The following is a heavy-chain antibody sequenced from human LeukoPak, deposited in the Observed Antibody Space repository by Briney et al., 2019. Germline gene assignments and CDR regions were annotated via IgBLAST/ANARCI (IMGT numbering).Heavy chain of an antibody. J-gene: IGHJ5*02. CDR1: GFTVSDNY. CDR3: ARGFCSTTNYLSQFDH. D-gene: IGHD2-2*01. CDR2: IYSSGNS. V-gene: IGHV3-53*01. Sequence: PGGSLRLSCAASGFTVSDNYIAWVRQAPGKGLEWVSVIYSSGNSYNADSVRGRFSISRDNSGNIVYLQMNSLRADDTAIYYCARGFCSTTNYLSQFDHWGQGTLVTVSS.